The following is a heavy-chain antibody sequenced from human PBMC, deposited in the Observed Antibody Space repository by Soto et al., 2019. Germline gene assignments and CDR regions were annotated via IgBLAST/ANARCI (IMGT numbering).Heavy chain of an antibody. CDR2: ISGSGGST. Sequence: GGSLRLXCAASGFTFSSYAMSWVRQAPGKGLEWVSAISGSGGSTYYADSVKGRFTISRDNSKNTLYLQMNSLRAEDTAVYYCATVLRFLEWLLPQEYYYYGMDVWGQGTTVTVSS. D-gene: IGHD3-3*01. CDR1: GFTFSSYA. J-gene: IGHJ6*02. V-gene: IGHV3-23*01. CDR3: ATVLRFLEWLLPQEYYYYGMDV.